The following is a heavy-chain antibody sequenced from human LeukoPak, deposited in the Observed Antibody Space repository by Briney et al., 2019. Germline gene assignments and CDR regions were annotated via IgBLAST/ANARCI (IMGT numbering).Heavy chain of an antibody. CDR3: ARDSYYDSSGHDAFDI. J-gene: IGHJ3*02. CDR2: IYYSGST. Sequence: SETLSLTCTVSGGSISSYYWNWIRQPPGKGLEWIGYIYYSGSTNYNPSLKSRVTISVDTSKNQFSLKLSSVTAADTAVYYCARDSYYDSSGHDAFDIWGQGTMVTVSS. V-gene: IGHV4-59*01. D-gene: IGHD3-22*01. CDR1: GGSISSYY.